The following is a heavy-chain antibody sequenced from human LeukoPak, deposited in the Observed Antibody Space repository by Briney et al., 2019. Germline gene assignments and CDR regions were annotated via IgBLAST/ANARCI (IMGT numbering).Heavy chain of an antibody. J-gene: IGHJ4*02. V-gene: IGHV3-23*01. CDR3: ASHITDPTGGY. D-gene: IGHD3-10*01. Sequence: PGGSLRLSCAASGFTFSSYAMSWVRQAPGKGLEWVSAISGSGGSTYYADSVKGRFTISRDNAKNSLYLQMNSLRAEDTAVYYCASHITDPTGGYWGQGTLVTVSS. CDR1: GFTFSSYA. CDR2: ISGSGGST.